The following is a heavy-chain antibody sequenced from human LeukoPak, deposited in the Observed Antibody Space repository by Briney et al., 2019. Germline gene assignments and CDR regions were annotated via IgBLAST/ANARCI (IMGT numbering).Heavy chain of an antibody. J-gene: IGHJ3*02. Sequence: GGSLRLSCAASGFTVSTNYMSWVRQAPGKGLEWVSVIYSGGSTHYAESVKGRFTISRDNPKNTVYLQMNSVRAEDTAVYYCARDYESSGSNGAFDIWGQGTMVTVSS. CDR1: GFTVSTNY. D-gene: IGHD6-19*01. CDR2: IYSGGST. V-gene: IGHV3-53*01. CDR3: ARDYESSGSNGAFDI.